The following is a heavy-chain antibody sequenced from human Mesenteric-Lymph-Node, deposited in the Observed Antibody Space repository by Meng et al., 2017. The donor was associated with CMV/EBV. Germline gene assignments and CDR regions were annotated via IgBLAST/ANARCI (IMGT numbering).Heavy chain of an antibody. CDR2: VYYSGNT. D-gene: IGHD4-23*01. CDR3: ARQSSGWITP. Sequence: SETLSLTCTVSGGAISSSSHYWGWIRQPPGKGLEWIGSVYYSGNTYYNPSLKSRVTIPVDTSKNQFSLKLSSVTAADTAVYYCARQSSGWITPWGQGTLVTVSS. J-gene: IGHJ4*02. CDR1: GGAISSSSHY. V-gene: IGHV4-39*01.